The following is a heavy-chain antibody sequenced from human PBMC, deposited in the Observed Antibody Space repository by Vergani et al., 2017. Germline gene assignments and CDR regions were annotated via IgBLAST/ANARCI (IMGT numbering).Heavy chain of an antibody. Sequence: QVQLVQSGGGVVQSGGSLRLSCVASGFTFNRYGMQWVRQAPGKGLEWVAYVLFDGSNEYYADSVKGRFIVSRDNSNDALYLQMNSLGTDDTAVYYCARDLAYCHEGGCALWGQGSVVTVSS. CDR1: GFTFNRYG. CDR2: VLFDGSNE. J-gene: IGHJ4*02. CDR3: ARDLAYCHEGGCAL. D-gene: IGHD2-21*01. V-gene: IGHV3-30*02.